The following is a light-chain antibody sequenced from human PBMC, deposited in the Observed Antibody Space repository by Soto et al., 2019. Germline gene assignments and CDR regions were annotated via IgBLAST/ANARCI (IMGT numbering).Light chain of an antibody. CDR3: QQYATSPLT. J-gene: IGKJ5*01. CDR1: QSVSRNY. V-gene: IGKV3-20*01. CDR2: DAS. Sequence: VFTQTPGTLSLSPGESATLSCRASQSVSRNYLAWYQQKPGQAPRLLIFDASTRAPGIPDRFSGSGSEADFTLTISRLEAEDFAVYHCQQYATSPLTFGGGTRLEIK.